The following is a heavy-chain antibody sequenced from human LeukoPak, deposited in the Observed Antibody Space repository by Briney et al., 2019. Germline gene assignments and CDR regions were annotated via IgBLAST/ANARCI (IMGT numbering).Heavy chain of an antibody. D-gene: IGHD3-9*01. CDR1: GGSISSSSYY. V-gene: IGHV4-39*01. J-gene: IGHJ3*02. CDR2: IYYSGST. CDR3: ARKNLYYDILTGYLPTFGAFDI. Sequence: PSETLSLTCTVSGGSISSSSYYWGWIRQPPGKGLEWIGSIYYSGSTYYNPSLKSRVTISVDTSKNQFSLKLSSVTAADTAVYYCARKNLYYDILTGYLPTFGAFDIWGQGTMVTVSS.